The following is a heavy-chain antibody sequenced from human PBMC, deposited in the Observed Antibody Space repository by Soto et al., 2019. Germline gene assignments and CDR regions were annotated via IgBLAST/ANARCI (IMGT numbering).Heavy chain of an antibody. D-gene: IGHD3-22*01. CDR3: AKDHGHYYDSSGYYSRVNYFDY. Sequence: GGSLRLSCAASGFTFSSYGMHWVRQAPGKGLEWVAVISYDGSNKYYADSVKGRFTISRDNSKNTLYLQMNSLRAEDTAVYYCAKDHGHYYDSSGYYSRVNYFDYWGQGTLVTVSS. J-gene: IGHJ4*02. CDR2: ISYDGSNK. V-gene: IGHV3-30*18. CDR1: GFTFSSYG.